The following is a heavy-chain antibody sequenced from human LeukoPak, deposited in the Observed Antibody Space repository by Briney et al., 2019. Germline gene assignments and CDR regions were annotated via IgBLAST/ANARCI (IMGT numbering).Heavy chain of an antibody. D-gene: IGHD6-19*01. CDR1: GYSFTSYW. V-gene: IGHV3-21*01. CDR3: ARDQAVAGSGTIYYYGMDV. J-gene: IGHJ6*02. Sequence: GESLKISCKGSGYSFTSYWIGWVRQAPGKGLEWVSSISSSSSYIYYADSVKGRFTISRDNAKNSLYLQMNSLRAEDTAVYYCARDQAVAGSGTIYYYGMDVWGQGTTVTVSS. CDR2: ISSSSSYI.